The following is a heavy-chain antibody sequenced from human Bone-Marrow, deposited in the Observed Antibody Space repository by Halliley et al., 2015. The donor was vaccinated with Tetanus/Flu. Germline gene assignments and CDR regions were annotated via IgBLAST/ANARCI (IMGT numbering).Heavy chain of an antibody. J-gene: IGHJ5*02. V-gene: IGHV4-30-2*01. CDR2: IYQSGSP. CDR3: ARDLTYYATAGWLDL. D-gene: IGHD3-22*01. Sequence: GHIYQSGSPPYNPSLKSRLPISIDMSNNQFFLSLNSVTAADTAVYYCARDLTYYATAGWLDLWGQGTLVTVSS.